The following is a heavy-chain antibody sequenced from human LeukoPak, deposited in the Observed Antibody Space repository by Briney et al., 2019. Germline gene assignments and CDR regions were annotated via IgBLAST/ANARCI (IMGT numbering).Heavy chain of an antibody. CDR3: ARDWGHHNWFDP. Sequence: VASVKVSCKASGGTFSSYAISWVRQAPGQGLEWMGGIIPTFGTANYAQKFQGRVTITADESTSTAYMELSSLRSEDTAVYYCARDWGHHNWFDPWGQGTLVTVSS. J-gene: IGHJ5*02. CDR2: IIPTFGTA. V-gene: IGHV1-69*13. D-gene: IGHD7-27*01. CDR1: GGTFSSYA.